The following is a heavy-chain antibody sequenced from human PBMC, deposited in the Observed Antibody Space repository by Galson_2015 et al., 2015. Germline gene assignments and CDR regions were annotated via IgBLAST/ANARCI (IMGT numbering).Heavy chain of an antibody. CDR1: GFTGGSNY. V-gene: IGHV3-53*01. Sequence: SLRLSCAASGFTGGSNYMSWVRQAPGKGLEWVSLIYSGGSTYYADSVKGRFTLSRDNSKNTLFLQMNSLRAEDTAVYYCAVIYGSGTYSDYWGQGTLVTVSS. CDR3: AVIYGSGTYSDY. J-gene: IGHJ4*02. CDR2: IYSGGST. D-gene: IGHD3-10*01.